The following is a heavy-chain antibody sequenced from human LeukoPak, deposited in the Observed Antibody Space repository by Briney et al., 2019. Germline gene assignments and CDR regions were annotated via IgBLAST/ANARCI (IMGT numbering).Heavy chain of an antibody. V-gene: IGHV4-59*01. CDR3: ARENLKAGLDY. Sequence: SETLSLTCTVSGGSISSYYWSWIRQPPGKGLEWIGYIYYSGSTNYNPSLKSRVTISVDTSKNQFSLKLSSVTAADTAMYYCARENLKAGLDYWGQGTLVTVSS. CDR1: GGSISSYY. J-gene: IGHJ4*02. CDR2: IYYSGST.